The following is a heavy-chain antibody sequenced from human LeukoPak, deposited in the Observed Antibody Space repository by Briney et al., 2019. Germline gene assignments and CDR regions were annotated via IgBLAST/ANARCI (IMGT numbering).Heavy chain of an antibody. Sequence: SQTLSLTCTVSGGSISSGDYYWSWIRQPPGKGLEWIGYIYYSGSTYYNPSLKSRVTISVDTSKNQFSLKLSSVTAADTAVYYCARSREGDYGVPFDYWGQGTLLTVSS. CDR3: ARSREGDYGVPFDY. CDR2: IYYSGST. CDR1: GGSISSGDYY. D-gene: IGHD4-17*01. J-gene: IGHJ4*02. V-gene: IGHV4-30-4*01.